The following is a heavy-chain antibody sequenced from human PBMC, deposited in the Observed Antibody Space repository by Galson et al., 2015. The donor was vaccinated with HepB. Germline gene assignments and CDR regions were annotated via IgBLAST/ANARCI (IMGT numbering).Heavy chain of an antibody. CDR3: AKVFPEKVDGWYRQALYYFDS. J-gene: IGHJ4*02. D-gene: IGHD6-19*01. CDR1: GFSFSKYA. V-gene: IGHV3-23*01. Sequence: SLRLSCAGSGFSFSKYAMSWVRQAPGKGLEWVSGISGSGGHTYYTDSVKGRFTISRDNSKKTLFLQMNSLRADDTAIYFCAKVFPEKVDGWYRQALYYFDSWGQGTRVTVSS. CDR2: ISGSGGHT.